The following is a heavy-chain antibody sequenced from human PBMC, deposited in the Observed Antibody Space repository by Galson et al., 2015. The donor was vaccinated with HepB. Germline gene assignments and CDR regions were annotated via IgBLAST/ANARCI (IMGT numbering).Heavy chain of an antibody. D-gene: IGHD3-10*01. CDR2: IIPILGIA. V-gene: IGHV1-69*10. CDR1: GGTFSSYA. CDR3: AREIQEVQGFIIGAFDI. Sequence: SVKVSCKASGGTFSSYAISWVRQAPGQGLEWMGGIIPILGIANYAQKFQGRVTITADKSTSTAYMELSSLRSEDTAVYYCAREIQEVQGFIIGAFDIWGQGTMVTVSS. J-gene: IGHJ3*02.